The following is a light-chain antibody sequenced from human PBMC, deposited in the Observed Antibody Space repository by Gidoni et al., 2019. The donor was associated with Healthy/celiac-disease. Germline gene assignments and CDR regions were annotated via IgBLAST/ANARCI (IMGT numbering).Light chain of an antibody. CDR3: QQYNSWPPGVT. V-gene: IGKV3-15*01. CDR1: QSVSTN. J-gene: IGKJ1*01. CDR2: GAS. Sequence: EIVRTQTLATLSVSPGERATLSCTASQSVSTNLAWYQHKPGQAPRLRIYGASPRATGTPARVSGSGSGTEFTLTISILQSEDFVVYYCQQYNSWPPGVTFGQGTKVEIK.